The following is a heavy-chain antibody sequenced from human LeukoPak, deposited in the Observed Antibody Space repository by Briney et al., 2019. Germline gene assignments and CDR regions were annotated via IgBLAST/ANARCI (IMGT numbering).Heavy chain of an antibody. CDR1: GYTFTSYG. CDR2: ISAYNGNT. Sequence: GASVKVSCKASGYTFTSYGISWVRQAPGQGLEWMGWISAYNGNTNYAQKLQGRVTMTTDTSTSTAYMELRSLRSDDTAVYYCARDRPVLRYFDWLSDAFDIWGQGTMVTVSS. J-gene: IGHJ3*02. CDR3: ARDRPVLRYFDWLSDAFDI. V-gene: IGHV1-18*01. D-gene: IGHD3-9*01.